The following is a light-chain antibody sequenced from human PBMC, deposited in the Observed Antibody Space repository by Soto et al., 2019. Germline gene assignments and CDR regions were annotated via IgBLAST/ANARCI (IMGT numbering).Light chain of an antibody. Sequence: DIQMTQSPSTLSASVGDRVTITCRASQSISSGLAWYQQKPGKAPKLPIYQASILETGVPSRFSGSGSGTEFTLTISSLQPDDFATYFCQQYNSFTWTFGQGTKVEIK. CDR1: QSISSG. V-gene: IGKV1-5*03. J-gene: IGKJ1*01. CDR3: QQYNSFTWT. CDR2: QAS.